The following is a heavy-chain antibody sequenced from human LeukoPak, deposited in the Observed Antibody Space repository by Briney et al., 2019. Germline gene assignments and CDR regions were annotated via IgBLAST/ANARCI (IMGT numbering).Heavy chain of an antibody. CDR1: GDSISSGSYY. D-gene: IGHD3-10*01. Sequence: SQTLSLTCSVSGDSISSGSYYWSWIRQPAGKGLEWIGRIYTSGSTNYIPSLKSRLTISVDTSKNQFSLKLSSVTAADTAVYYCARGGHYGERYWGQGTLVTVSS. CDR2: IYTSGST. CDR3: ARGGHYGERY. J-gene: IGHJ4*02. V-gene: IGHV4-61*02.